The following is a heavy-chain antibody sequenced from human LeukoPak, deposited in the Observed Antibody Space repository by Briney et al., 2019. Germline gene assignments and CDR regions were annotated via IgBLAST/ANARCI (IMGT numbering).Heavy chain of an antibody. CDR1: GFTFSSYA. D-gene: IGHD2/OR15-2a*01. J-gene: IGHJ4*02. Sequence: GALRLSCAASGFTFSSYALTWFRQAPGKGREGVPNINGTGGSSGATYYADSVKGRFTISRDNSKNTLYLQVNSLRAEDTAVYYCAKASENGISQLDYWGQGTLVTVSS. V-gene: IGHV3-23*01. CDR3: AKASENGISQLDY. CDR2: INGTGGSSGAT.